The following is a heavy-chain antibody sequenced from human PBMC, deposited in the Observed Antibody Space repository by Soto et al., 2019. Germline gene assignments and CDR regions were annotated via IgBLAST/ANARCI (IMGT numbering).Heavy chain of an antibody. Sequence: PGGPMRHCRAAAGLNCDDYGMSRVRQAQGKGLEWVSGINWNGGSTGYADSVKGRFTISRDNAKNSLYLQMNSLRAEDTALYYCARIIRRIAAAGKIFYYYGMDVWGQGTTVSVSS. D-gene: IGHD6-13*01. CDR3: ARIIRRIAAAGKIFYYYGMDV. CDR1: GLNCDDYG. V-gene: IGHV3-20*04. CDR2: INWNGGST. J-gene: IGHJ6*02.